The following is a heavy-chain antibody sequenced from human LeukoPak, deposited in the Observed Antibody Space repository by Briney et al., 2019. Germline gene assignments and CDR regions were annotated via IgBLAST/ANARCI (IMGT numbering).Heavy chain of an antibody. V-gene: IGHV1-69*13. CDR1: GGTFSSYA. CDR2: IIPIFGTA. CDR3: ARVGGCSSTSCYEGWFDP. J-gene: IGHJ5*02. Sequence: ASVKVSCKASGGTFSSYALSWVRQAPGQGLEWMGGIIPIFGTANYAQKFQGRVTITADESTSTAYMELSSLRSEDTAVYYCARVGGCSSTSCYEGWFDPWGQGTLVTVSS. D-gene: IGHD2-2*01.